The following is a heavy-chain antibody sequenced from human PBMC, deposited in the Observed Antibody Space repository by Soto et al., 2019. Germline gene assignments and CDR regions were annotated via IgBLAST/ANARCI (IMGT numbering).Heavy chain of an antibody. J-gene: IGHJ6*02. D-gene: IGHD3-3*01. V-gene: IGHV5-51*01. CDR1: GYRFTSYW. Sequence: LGESLKISCKGFGYRFTSYWIGWVRQMPGKGLEWMGIINPYDSDTRYSPSFQGQVTISADKSISTAYLQWSSLKATDTAMYYCARHAYDFWSGHPNPRYYYGMDVWGQGTTVTVSS. CDR3: ARHAYDFWSGHPNPRYYYGMDV. CDR2: INPYDSDT.